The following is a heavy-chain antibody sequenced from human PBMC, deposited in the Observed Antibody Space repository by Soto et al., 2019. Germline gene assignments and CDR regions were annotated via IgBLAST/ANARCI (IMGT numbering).Heavy chain of an antibody. Sequence: QVQLVQSGAEGKQPGASASVSCKASGYNFTTYVVHWLRQAPGQGPEWMGWINCGSGNTVYSQKFQGRVTFTRDTSARTAYMDLNSLTSGDTAVYYCARGYTSGWTFDFWGRGNLVTVSS. CDR2: INCGSGNT. J-gene: IGHJ4*02. D-gene: IGHD6-19*01. V-gene: IGHV1-3*01. CDR1: GYNFTTYV. CDR3: ARGYTSGWTFDF.